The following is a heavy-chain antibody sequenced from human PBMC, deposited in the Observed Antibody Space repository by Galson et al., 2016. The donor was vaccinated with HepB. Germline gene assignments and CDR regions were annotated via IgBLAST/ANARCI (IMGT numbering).Heavy chain of an antibody. CDR3: ARDWYYTVDY. D-gene: IGHD3-10*01. Sequence: SLRLSCAASGFSFSQTWMHWVRKVSGKGLEWVSRIHSDAINTHYADSVKGRFTSSRDNAKNTLYLQMNSLRVEDTAVYYCARDWYYTVDYWGQGTPVTVSS. CDR2: IHSDAINT. CDR1: GFSFSQTW. J-gene: IGHJ4*02. V-gene: IGHV3-74*01.